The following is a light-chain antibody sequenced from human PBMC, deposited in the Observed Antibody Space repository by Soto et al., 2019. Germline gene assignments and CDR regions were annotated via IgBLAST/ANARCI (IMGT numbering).Light chain of an antibody. CDR2: GAS. J-gene: IGKJ4*01. CDR1: QTIGRNY. CDR3: QQYASSPLLT. Sequence: EIVLTQSPGTLSLSPGETATLSCRASQTIGRNYLAWYQQKPGQAPRLLIFGASTRDTGIPDRFSGSGSGTDFTLSISRLEPEDFAVYYCQQYASSPLLTFGGGTKVDIK. V-gene: IGKV3-20*01.